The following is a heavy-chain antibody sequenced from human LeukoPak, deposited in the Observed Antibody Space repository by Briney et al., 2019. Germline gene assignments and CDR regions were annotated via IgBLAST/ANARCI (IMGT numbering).Heavy chain of an antibody. D-gene: IGHD1-26*01. V-gene: IGHV3-23*01. Sequence: GGSLRLSCAASGFIFSSYAMSWVRQAPGEGLEWVSAISGSGGSTYYADSVKGRFTISRDNSKNTLYLQMNSLRAEDTAVYYCAKVGADNYYYYYGMDVWGQGTTVTVSS. J-gene: IGHJ6*02. CDR2: ISGSGGST. CDR3: AKVGADNYYYYYGMDV. CDR1: GFIFSSYA.